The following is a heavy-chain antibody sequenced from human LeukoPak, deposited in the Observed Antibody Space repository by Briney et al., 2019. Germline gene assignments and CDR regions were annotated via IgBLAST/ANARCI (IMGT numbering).Heavy chain of an antibody. CDR1: GFTFSTYA. J-gene: IGHJ4*02. V-gene: IGHV3-23*01. D-gene: IGHD6-13*01. CDR3: ARTPGISAAGYDLYFFDY. CDR2: ISGSGDKT. Sequence: GGSLRLSCEGSGFTFSTYAMGWVRQAPSKGPEWVSGISGSGDKTYYADSVRGRFTVSRDNSKNTLYLQVNRLRAEDAAVYYCARTPGISAAGYDLYFFDYWGQGTLVTVSS.